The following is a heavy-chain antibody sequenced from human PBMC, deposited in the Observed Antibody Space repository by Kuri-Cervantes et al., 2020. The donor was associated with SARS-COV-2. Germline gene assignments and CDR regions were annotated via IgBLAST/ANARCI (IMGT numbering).Heavy chain of an antibody. CDR1: GFTFSSYA. V-gene: IGHV3-30-3*01. CDR3: ARSYYDYIWGSYRPEALDY. CDR2: ISYDGSNK. Sequence: GGSLRLSCAASGFTFSSYAMHWVRQAPGKGLEWVAVISYDGSNKYYADSVKGRLTISRDNSKNTLYLQMNSLRAEDTAVYYCARSYYDYIWGSYRPEALDYWGQGTLVTVSS. D-gene: IGHD3-16*02. J-gene: IGHJ4*02.